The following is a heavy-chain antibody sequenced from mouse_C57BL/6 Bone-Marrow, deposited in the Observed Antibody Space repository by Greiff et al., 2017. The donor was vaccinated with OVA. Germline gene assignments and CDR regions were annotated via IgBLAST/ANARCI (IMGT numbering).Heavy chain of an antibody. J-gene: IGHJ3*01. D-gene: IGHD1-1*01. CDR2: IDPSDSYT. V-gene: IGHV1-59*01. Sequence: VQLQQPGAELVRPGTSVKLSCKASGYTFTSYWMHWVKQRPGQGLEWIGVIDPSDSYTNYNQKFKGKATLTVDTSSSTAYMQLSSLTSEDSAVYYCARWGFYYYGSSSAWFAYWGQGTLVTVSA. CDR3: ARWGFYYYGSSSAWFAY. CDR1: GYTFTSYW.